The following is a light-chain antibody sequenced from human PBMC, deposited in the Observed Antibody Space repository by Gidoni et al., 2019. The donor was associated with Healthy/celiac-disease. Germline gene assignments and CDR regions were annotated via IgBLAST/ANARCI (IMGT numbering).Light chain of an antibody. Sequence: EIVLTQSPATLSLSPGERATLSCRASQSVSSYLAWYQQKPGQAPRLLIYDASNRAPGIPARFSGSGSGTDFTLTISSLEPEDFAVYYCQQRSNWPRGAFGGGTKVEIK. V-gene: IGKV3-11*01. CDR1: QSVSSY. CDR3: QQRSNWPRGA. CDR2: DAS. J-gene: IGKJ4*01.